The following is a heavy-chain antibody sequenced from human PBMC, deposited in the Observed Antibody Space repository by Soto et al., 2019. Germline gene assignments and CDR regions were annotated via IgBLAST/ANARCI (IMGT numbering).Heavy chain of an antibody. J-gene: IGHJ5*02. CDR3: ARFKGYCSSTSCQGGFDP. CDR1: GYSFTSYW. CDR2: IYPGDSDT. D-gene: IGHD2-2*01. V-gene: IGHV5-51*01. Sequence: GESLKISYKGSGYSFTSYWIGWVRQMPGKGLEWMGIIYPGDSDTRYSPSFQGQVTISADKSISTAYLQWSSLKASDTAMYYCARFKGYCSSTSCQGGFDPWGQGTLVTVSS.